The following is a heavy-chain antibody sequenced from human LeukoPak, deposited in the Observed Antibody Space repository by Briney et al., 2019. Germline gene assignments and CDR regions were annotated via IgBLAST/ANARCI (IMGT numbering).Heavy chain of an antibody. D-gene: IGHD3-22*01. CDR3: ARSGRGYNDAFDI. CDR1: GFTFSSYS. CDR2: ISSSSSYI. Sequence: GGSLRLSCAASGFTFSSYSMNWVRQAPGKGLEWVSSISSSSSYIYYADSVKGRFTISRDNAKNSLYLQMNSLRAEDTAVYYCARSGRGYNDAFDIWGQGTMVTVSS. V-gene: IGHV3-21*01. J-gene: IGHJ3*02.